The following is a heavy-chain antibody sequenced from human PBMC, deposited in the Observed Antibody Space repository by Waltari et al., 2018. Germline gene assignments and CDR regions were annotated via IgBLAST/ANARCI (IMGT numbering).Heavy chain of an antibody. CDR3: AKGTGYSSSTGGY. J-gene: IGHJ4*02. CDR2: IYSGGST. V-gene: IGHV3-23*03. CDR1: GFTFSSYA. D-gene: IGHD6-13*01. Sequence: EVQLLESGGGLVQPGGSLRLSCAASGFTFSSYAMRWVRQAPGKGLEWVSVIYSGGSTYYADSVKGRFTISRDNSKNTLYLQMNSLRAEDTTVYYCAKGTGYSSSTGGYWGQGTLVTVSS.